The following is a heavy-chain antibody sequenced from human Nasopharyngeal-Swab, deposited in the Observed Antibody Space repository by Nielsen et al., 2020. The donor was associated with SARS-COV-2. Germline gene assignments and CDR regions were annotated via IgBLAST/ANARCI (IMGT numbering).Heavy chain of an antibody. D-gene: IGHD2-15*01. Sequence: ASVKVSCKASGYTFTSYAMHWVRQAPGQRLEWMGWINAGNGNTKYSQKFQGRVTITRDTSASTAYMELSSLRSEDTAVYYCARGYCSSGSCYAKHYGMDVWGQGTTVTVSS. CDR2: INAGNGNT. J-gene: IGHJ6*02. CDR3: ARGYCSSGSCYAKHYGMDV. V-gene: IGHV1-3*01. CDR1: GYTFTSYA.